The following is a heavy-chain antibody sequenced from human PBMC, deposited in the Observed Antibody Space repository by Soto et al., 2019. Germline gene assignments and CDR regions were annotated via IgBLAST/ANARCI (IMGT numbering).Heavy chain of an antibody. CDR3: ARARATIAAAAIFDY. CDR1: GGSISTSNW. V-gene: IGHV4-4*02. Sequence: SETLSLTCAVSGGSISTSNWWSWVRQPPGKGLEWIGEVYRTGSTNYNPSLESRVTVSIDKSKNQFSLKLTSVTAADTAVYYCARARATIAAAAIFDYWGQGTLVTVSS. CDR2: VYRTGST. J-gene: IGHJ4*02. D-gene: IGHD6-13*01.